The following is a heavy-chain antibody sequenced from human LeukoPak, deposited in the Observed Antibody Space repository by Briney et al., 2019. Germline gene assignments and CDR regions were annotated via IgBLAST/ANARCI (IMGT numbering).Heavy chain of an antibody. V-gene: IGHV3-30-3*01. D-gene: IGHD2-8*01. CDR2: ISYDGSNK. CDR3: ARGRGIVLMVYAISYYFDY. Sequence: PGGSLRLSCAASGFTFSSYAMHWVRQAPGKGLEWVAVISYDGSNKYYADSVKGRFTISRDNSKNTLYLQMNSLRAEDTAVYYCARGRGIVLMVYAISYYFDYWGQGTLVTVSS. J-gene: IGHJ4*02. CDR1: GFTFSSYA.